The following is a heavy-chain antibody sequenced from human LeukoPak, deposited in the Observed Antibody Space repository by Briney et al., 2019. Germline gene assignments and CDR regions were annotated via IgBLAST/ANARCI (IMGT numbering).Heavy chain of an antibody. CDR1: GYTFTSYY. J-gene: IGHJ4*02. CDR3: TRDRFSSQKGFDY. Sequence: ASVKVSCKPSGYTFTSYYIYWVRQAPGQGLEWMGRINPSGGHTVYAQSFQGRVSVTRDTATSTVYMELKSLKYDDTAIYYCTRDRFSSQKGFDYWGQGSLVAVSP. CDR2: INPSGGHT. V-gene: IGHV1-46*01.